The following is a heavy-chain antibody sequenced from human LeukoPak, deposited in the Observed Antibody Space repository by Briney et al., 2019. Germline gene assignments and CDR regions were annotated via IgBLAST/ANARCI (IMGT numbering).Heavy chain of an antibody. CDR1: GGSISGYY. CDR3: ARIKEKYSSSWPFDY. V-gene: IGHV4-59*01. J-gene: IGHJ4*02. D-gene: IGHD6-13*01. CDR2: IFYSGST. Sequence: SETLSLTCTVSGGSISGYYWSWIRQPPGKGLEWIGYIFYSGSTKYNPSLKSRVTMSLDTSKNQFSLKLSSVTAADTAVYYCARIKEKYSSSWPFDYWGRGTLVTVSS.